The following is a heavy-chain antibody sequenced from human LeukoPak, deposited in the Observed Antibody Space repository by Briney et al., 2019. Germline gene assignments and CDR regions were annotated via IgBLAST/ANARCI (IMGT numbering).Heavy chain of an antibody. D-gene: IGHD4-17*01. CDR1: GGSISGSY. J-gene: IGHJ4*02. Sequence: PSETLSLTCTVSGGSISGSYWRWIRQPPGKGLEWIAYMYNSGSTNYNPSLKSRVTISIDTSKNQFSLKLSSLTAADTAIYYCARGIESYGDYGYWGQGILVTLSS. CDR2: MYNSGST. V-gene: IGHV4-59*01. CDR3: ARGIESYGDYGY.